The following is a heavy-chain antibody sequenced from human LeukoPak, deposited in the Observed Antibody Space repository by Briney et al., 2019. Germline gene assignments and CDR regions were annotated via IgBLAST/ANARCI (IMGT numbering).Heavy chain of an antibody. Sequence: SETLSLTCTVSGGSISSYYWSWIRQPPGKGLEWIGYIYYSGSTNYNPSLKSRATISVDTSKNQFSLKLSSVTAADTAVYYCARAYYYDSSGYPGNYYYGMDVWGQGTTVTVSS. CDR3: ARAYYYDSSGYPGNYYYGMDV. V-gene: IGHV4-59*01. D-gene: IGHD3-22*01. J-gene: IGHJ6*02. CDR2: IYYSGST. CDR1: GGSISSYY.